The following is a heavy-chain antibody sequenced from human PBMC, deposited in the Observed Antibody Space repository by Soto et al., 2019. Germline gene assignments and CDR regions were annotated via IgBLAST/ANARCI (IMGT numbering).Heavy chain of an antibody. D-gene: IGHD5-18*01. CDR2: IYYSGTT. J-gene: IGHJ4*02. CDR1: GGSISSNTYY. Sequence: QLQLQESGPGLVKPSETLSLTCTVSGGSISSNTYYWGWIRQPPGKGLEWIGCIYYSGTTYYHPSLKSRVTIYVDTSKNQFSLKLSSVTAAYTAVYYCSRGGYTYGRDYWGQGTLVTVSS. CDR3: SRGGYTYGRDY. V-gene: IGHV4-39*01.